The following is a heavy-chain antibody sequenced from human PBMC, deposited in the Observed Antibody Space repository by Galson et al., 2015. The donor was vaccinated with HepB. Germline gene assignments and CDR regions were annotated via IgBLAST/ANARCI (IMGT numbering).Heavy chain of an antibody. CDR3: AREGRSSFHMDV. Sequence: SLRLSCAASGFTFSSYSMNWVRQAPGKGLEWVSYFSSSGSTIYYADSVKGRFTISRDNAKNSLFLQMNSLRAEDTSVYYCAREGRSSFHMDVWGKGTTVTVSS. D-gene: IGHD6-13*01. J-gene: IGHJ6*03. V-gene: IGHV3-48*01. CDR2: FSSSGSTI. CDR1: GFTFSSYS.